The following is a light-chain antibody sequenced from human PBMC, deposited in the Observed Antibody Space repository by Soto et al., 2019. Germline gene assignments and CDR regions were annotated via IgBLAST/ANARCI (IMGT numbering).Light chain of an antibody. CDR1: QTVTSSY. J-gene: IGKJ4*01. CDR2: GAT. CDR3: QQYNNWPLT. Sequence: EIVLTQSPGTLSLSPGERATLSCRASQTVTSSYLAWYQQKPGQAPRLFMYGATTRATGIPARLSGSGSGTEFTLTISSLQSEDFAVYYCQQYNNWPLTFGGGTKVDIK. V-gene: IGKV3D-15*01.